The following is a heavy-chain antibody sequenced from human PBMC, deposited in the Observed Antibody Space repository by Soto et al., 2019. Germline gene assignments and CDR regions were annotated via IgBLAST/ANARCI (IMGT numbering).Heavy chain of an antibody. D-gene: IGHD3-10*01. CDR1: GASVSGQY. Sequence: PSETLSLTCAVSGASVSGQYWSWIRQPPGKGLEWVGEIIPTGSTTYNPSLKSRLSFSLDTSKNHFSLNLSSVSVADTAVYYCARGGITMAWNYYYYGMDVWGQGTTVNVS. J-gene: IGHJ6*02. V-gene: IGHV4-34*01. CDR3: ARGGITMAWNYYYYGMDV. CDR2: IIPTGST.